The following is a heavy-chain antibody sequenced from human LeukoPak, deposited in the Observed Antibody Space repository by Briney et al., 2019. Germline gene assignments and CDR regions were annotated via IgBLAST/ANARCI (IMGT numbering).Heavy chain of an antibody. CDR1: GGSFSGYY. CDR2: INHSGST. J-gene: IGHJ4*02. CDR3: ARSAAAQSTYDY. Sequence: SETLSLTCAVYGGSFSGYYWSWIRQPPGKGLEWIGEINHSGSTNYNPSLKSRVTISVDTSKNQFSLKLSSVTAADAAVYYCARSAAAQSTYDYWGQGTLVTVSS. V-gene: IGHV4-34*01. D-gene: IGHD6-13*01.